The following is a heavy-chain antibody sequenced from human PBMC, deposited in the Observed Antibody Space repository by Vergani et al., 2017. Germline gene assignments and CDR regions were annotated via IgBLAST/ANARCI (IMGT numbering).Heavy chain of an antibody. CDR1: GFTFSSNA. V-gene: IGHV3-23*04. CDR3: ARARESGYYDSSGYYLDY. CDR2: ISGSGGST. J-gene: IGHJ4*02. Sequence: EVQLVESGGGLIQPGGSLRLSCAASGFTFSSNAMSWVRQAPGKGLEWVSAISGSGGSTYYADSVKGRFTISRDNSKNTLYLQMNSLRAEDTAVYYCARARESGYYDSSGYYLDYWGQGTLVTVSS. D-gene: IGHD3-22*01.